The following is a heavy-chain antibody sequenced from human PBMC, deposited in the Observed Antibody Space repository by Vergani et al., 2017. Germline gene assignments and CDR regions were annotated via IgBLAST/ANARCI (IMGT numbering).Heavy chain of an antibody. CDR1: GGSISSYY. CDR2: IYYSGST. J-gene: IGHJ5*02. V-gene: IGHV4-59*01. D-gene: IGHD5-12*01. Sequence: QVQLQESGPGLVKPSQTLSLTCTVSGGSISSYYWSWIRQPPGKGLEWIGYIYYSGSTNYKPSLKSRVTISVDTSKNQFSLQRSSVTAADTAVYYCARLYIGAFDPWGQGTLVTVSS. CDR3: ARLYIGAFDP.